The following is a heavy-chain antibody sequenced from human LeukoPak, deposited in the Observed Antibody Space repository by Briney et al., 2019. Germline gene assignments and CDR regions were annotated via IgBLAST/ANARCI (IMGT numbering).Heavy chain of an antibody. D-gene: IGHD2-15*01. J-gene: IGHJ2*01. CDR1: GYSISSGYY. V-gene: IGHV4-38-2*01. CDR2: IYHSGST. Sequence: SETLSLTCAVSGYSISSGYYWGWTRPPPGKGLEWIGSIYHSGSTYYNPSLKSRVTISVDTSKNQFSLKLSSVTAADTAVYYCARLVVVVAATGWYFDLWGRGTLVTVSS. CDR3: ARLVVVVAATGWYFDL.